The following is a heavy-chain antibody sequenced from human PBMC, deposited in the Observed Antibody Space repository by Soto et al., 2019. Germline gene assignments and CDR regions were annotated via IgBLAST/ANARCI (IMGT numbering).Heavy chain of an antibody. J-gene: IGHJ4*02. CDR2: IIFKFNTA. V-gene: IGHV1-69*01. CDR1: GGTFNGYI. Sequence: QVQLVQSGAEVKKPGSSVKVSCKPSGGTFNGYIITWVRQAPGQGLEWRGGIIFKFNTANYAEEFQGRVSLCADQGTSTAYMELTSLTSEDTAVFYCARGFVGEPGGFDFWGQGTLVSVSS. D-gene: IGHD3-16*01. CDR3: ARGFVGEPGGFDF.